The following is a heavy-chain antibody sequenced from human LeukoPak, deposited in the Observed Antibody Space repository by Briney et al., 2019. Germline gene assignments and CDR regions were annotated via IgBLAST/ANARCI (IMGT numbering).Heavy chain of an antibody. J-gene: IGHJ4*02. CDR3: ARDNSRREGDFDY. Sequence: GGSLRLSCAASGFTFSSYAMHWVRRAPGKGLEWVAVISYDGSNKYYADSVKGRFTISRDNSKNTLYLQMNSLRAEDTAAYYCARDNSRREGDFDYWGQGTLVTVSS. CDR2: ISYDGSNK. D-gene: IGHD1-26*01. V-gene: IGHV3-30-3*01. CDR1: GFTFSSYA.